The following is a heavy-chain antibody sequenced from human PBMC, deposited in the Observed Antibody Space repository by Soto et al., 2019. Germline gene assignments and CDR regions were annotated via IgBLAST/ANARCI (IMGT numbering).Heavy chain of an antibody. CDR2: INDSGST. V-gene: IGHV4-34*01. CDR3: AKRLGFCSGDGCYRGFDC. Sequence: QVQLQQWGAGLLKPSETLSLTCGVSGASLSGYYRSWIRQPPGKGLEWIGEINDSGSTSYNPSLKSRVTISVDTSKNQFSLKLSSVTAADTAVYYCAKRLGFCSGDGCYRGFDCWGQGTLVTVSS. D-gene: IGHD2-15*01. CDR1: GASLSGYY. J-gene: IGHJ4*02.